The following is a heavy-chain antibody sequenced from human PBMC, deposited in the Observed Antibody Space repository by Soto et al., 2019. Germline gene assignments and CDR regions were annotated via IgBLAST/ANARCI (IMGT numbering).Heavy chain of an antibody. CDR3: ASLIFGVAHPPPYYYGMDV. CDR1: GGTFSSYA. J-gene: IGHJ6*02. D-gene: IGHD3-3*01. V-gene: IGHV1-69*13. Sequence: GPPVKVSCKASGGTFSSYAISWVRQAPGQGLEWMGGIIPIFGTANYAQKFQGRVTITADESTSTAYMELSSLRSEDTAVYYCASLIFGVAHPPPYYYGMDVWGQGTTVTVSS. CDR2: IIPIFGTA.